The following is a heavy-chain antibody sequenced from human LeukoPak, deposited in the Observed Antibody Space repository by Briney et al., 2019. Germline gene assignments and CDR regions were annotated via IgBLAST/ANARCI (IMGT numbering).Heavy chain of an antibody. CDR2: INSDGSTT. Sequence: GGSLRLSCEASGFTFSSYWMHWVRHAPGKGLVWVSRINSDGSTTSYADSVKGRFTISRDNAKNTLYLQMNSLRAEDTAVYYCARVGARLGAFDIWGQGTMVTVSS. CDR3: ARVGARLGAFDI. CDR1: GFTFSSYW. V-gene: IGHV3-74*01. D-gene: IGHD6-25*01. J-gene: IGHJ3*02.